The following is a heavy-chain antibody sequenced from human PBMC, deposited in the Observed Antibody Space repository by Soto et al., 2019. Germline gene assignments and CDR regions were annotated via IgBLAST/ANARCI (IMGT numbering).Heavy chain of an antibody. J-gene: IGHJ4*02. CDR1: GGSITISNFY. V-gene: IGHV4-39*01. CDR3: ARLRPFDY. Sequence: QLQLQESGPGLVKPSETLSSTCRVSGGSITISNFYWGWIRQPPGKGLEWIGTISYNGSTYNKPSLKSRVTISVDTSKNQFSLSLTSVTAADTAMYYCARLRPFDYWGQGALVTVSS. CDR2: ISYNGST.